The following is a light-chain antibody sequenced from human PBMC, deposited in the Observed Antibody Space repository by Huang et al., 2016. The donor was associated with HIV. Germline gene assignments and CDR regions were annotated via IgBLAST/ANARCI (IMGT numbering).Light chain of an antibody. CDR3: QQYYSTPRT. Sequence: DIVMTQSPDSLAVSLGERANINCKSSQSVLYSSNNNNYLAWYQQKPGQPPKLLIYWASTRESGVPDRFSGSGSGTDFTLTISSLQAEDVAVYYCQQYYSTPRTFGQGTKVEIK. V-gene: IGKV4-1*01. J-gene: IGKJ1*01. CDR2: WAS. CDR1: QSVLYSSNNNNY.